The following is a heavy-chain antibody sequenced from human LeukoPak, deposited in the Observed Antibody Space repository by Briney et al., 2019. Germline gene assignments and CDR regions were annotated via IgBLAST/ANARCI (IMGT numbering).Heavy chain of an antibody. J-gene: IGHJ4*02. CDR2: IYYSGST. CDR1: GXSISSGDDC. V-gene: IGHV4-30-4*01. Sequence: SETLSLTCTVSGXSISSGDDCWSWIRQPPGKGLEWIGNIYYSGSTYYNPSLKSRVTISVDTSKNQFSLKLSSVTAADTAVYYCARSYYYDSSGYYDYWGQGTLVTVSS. CDR3: ARSYYYDSSGYYDY. D-gene: IGHD3-22*01.